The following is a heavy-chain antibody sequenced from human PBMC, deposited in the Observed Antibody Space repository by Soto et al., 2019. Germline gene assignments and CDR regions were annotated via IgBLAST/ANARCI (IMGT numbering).Heavy chain of an antibody. Sequence: GWSLRLSCAASEFTVSSYAMHWIRQAPGKGLEWVAFISFDGNIIQYADSVKGRFIISRDNSKNTLYLQMNSLRGEDTAVYYCARTFDTITYYFEYWGEGTPVTVYS. D-gene: IGHD3-9*01. J-gene: IGHJ4*02. CDR3: ARTFDTITYYFEY. CDR2: ISFDGNII. V-gene: IGHV3-30-3*01. CDR1: EFTVSSYA.